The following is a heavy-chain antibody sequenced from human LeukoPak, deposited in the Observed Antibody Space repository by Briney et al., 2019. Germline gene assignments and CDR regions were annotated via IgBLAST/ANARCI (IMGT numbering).Heavy chain of an antibody. CDR3: ARVSLDYDYVWGTAMGFDY. Sequence: SETLSLTCIVSGGSISSYYWSWIRQPAGKGLEWIGRIYTSGSTNYNPSLKSRVTMSVDTSKNQFSLKLSSVTAADTAVYYCARVSLDYDYVWGTAMGFDYWGQGTLVTVSS. V-gene: IGHV4-4*07. CDR1: GGSISSYY. CDR2: IYTSGST. D-gene: IGHD3-16*01. J-gene: IGHJ4*02.